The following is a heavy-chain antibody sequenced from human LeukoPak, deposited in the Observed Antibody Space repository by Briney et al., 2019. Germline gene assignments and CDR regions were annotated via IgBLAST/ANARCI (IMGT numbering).Heavy chain of an antibody. Sequence: ASVKVSCKASGYTFTGYYMHWVRQAPGQGLEWMGWINPNSGGTNYAQKFQGRVTITADKSTSTAYMELSSLRSEDTAVYYCARDGYSGYAPGMDVWGQGTTVTVSS. J-gene: IGHJ6*02. V-gene: IGHV1-2*02. D-gene: IGHD5-12*01. CDR1: GYTFTGYY. CDR3: ARDGYSGYAPGMDV. CDR2: INPNSGGT.